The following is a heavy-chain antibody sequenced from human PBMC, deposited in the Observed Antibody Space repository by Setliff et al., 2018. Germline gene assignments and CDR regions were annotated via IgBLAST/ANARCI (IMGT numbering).Heavy chain of an antibody. J-gene: IGHJ6*01. D-gene: IGHD3-3*01. CDR1: GYTFSNYG. CDR3: ARERIYDGLNYNGMDV. CDR2: ISGYDGNT. Sequence: ASLKVSCKTSGYTFSNYGVSWVRQAPGQGLEWMGWISGYDGNTKYAQNLHGRVTMTTDTSTTTAYMELRSLRSDDTAVYYCARERIYDGLNYNGMDVWGQGTTVTVSS. V-gene: IGHV1-18*01.